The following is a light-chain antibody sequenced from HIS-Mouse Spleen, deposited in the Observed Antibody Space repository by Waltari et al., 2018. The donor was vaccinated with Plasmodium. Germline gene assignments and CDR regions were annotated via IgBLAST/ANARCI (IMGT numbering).Light chain of an antibody. J-gene: IGKJ3*01. CDR3: QQYDNLPPLFT. V-gene: IGKV1-33*01. Sequence: DIQMTQSPSSLSASVGDRVTITCQASQDISNYLNWYQQKPGKVPKLLIYDESNLETGVPSRLRGSGSGTDFTLTISSLQPEDIATYYCQQYDNLPPLFTFGPGTKVDIK. CDR1: QDISNY. CDR2: DES.